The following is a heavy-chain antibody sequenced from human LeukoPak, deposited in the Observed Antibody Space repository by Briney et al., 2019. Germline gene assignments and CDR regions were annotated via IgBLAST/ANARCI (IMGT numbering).Heavy chain of an antibody. CDR2: IKQDGTEK. Sequence: GGSLRLSCAASGFTFSRYWMTWVRQAPGKGLEWVANIKQDGTEKYYVDSVKGRFTISRDNAKNSLYLQMNSLRAEDTAVYYCVRDRYYSFDYWGQGTVVTVSS. CDR3: VRDRYYSFDY. D-gene: IGHD1-26*01. CDR1: GFTFSRYW. J-gene: IGHJ4*02. V-gene: IGHV3-7*05.